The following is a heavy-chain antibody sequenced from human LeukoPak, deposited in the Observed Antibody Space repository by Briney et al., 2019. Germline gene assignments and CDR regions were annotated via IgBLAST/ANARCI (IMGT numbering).Heavy chain of an antibody. V-gene: IGHV3-48*01. CDR2: ISSSSSTI. J-gene: IGHJ4*02. CDR3: ARDQDSSSVDY. Sequence: PGGSLRLSCAASGFTFSSYSMNWVRQAPGKGRECVSYISSSSSTIYYADSVKGRFTISRDNAKNSLYLQMNSLRAEDTAVYYCARDQDSSSVDYWGQGTLVTVSS. CDR1: GFTFSSYS. D-gene: IGHD6-13*01.